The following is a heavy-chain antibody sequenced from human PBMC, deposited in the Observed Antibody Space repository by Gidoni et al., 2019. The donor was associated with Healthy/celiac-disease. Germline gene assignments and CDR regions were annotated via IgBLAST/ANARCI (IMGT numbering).Heavy chain of an antibody. Sequence: QLQLQESGPGLVKPSETLSLTCTVSGGSIRSSSYYWGWIRQPPGKGLEWIGSIYYSGSTYYNPSLKSRVTISVDTSKNQFSLKLSSVTAADTAVYYCARLDYYDSSGLDYWGQGTLVTVSS. CDR1: GGSIRSSSYY. J-gene: IGHJ4*02. V-gene: IGHV4-39*01. D-gene: IGHD3-22*01. CDR3: ARLDYYDSSGLDY. CDR2: IYYSGST.